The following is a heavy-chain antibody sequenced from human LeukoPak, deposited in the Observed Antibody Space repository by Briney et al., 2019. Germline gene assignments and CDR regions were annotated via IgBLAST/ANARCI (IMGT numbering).Heavy chain of an antibody. J-gene: IGHJ6*03. V-gene: IGHV3-30*02. CDR2: IQYDGSNK. CDR1: GFTFSSYG. CDR3: AGINPHMDG. D-gene: IGHD2-15*01. Sequence: GGSLRLSCAASGFTFSSYGMHWVRQAPGKGLEWVAFIQYDGSNKYYADSVKGRFTISRDNSKNTLYLQMNSLRAEDTAVYYCAGINPHMDGWVKGTTVTVSS.